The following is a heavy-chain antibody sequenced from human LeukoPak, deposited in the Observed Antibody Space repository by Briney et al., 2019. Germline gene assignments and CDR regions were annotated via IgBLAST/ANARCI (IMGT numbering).Heavy chain of an antibody. J-gene: IGHJ6*03. Sequence: ASVKVSCKASGGTFSSYAISWVRQAPGQGLEWMGWINPNSGGTNYAQKFQGRVTMTRDTSISTAYMELSRLRSDDTAVYYCARVGRYCSGGSCPWYYYYYMDVWGKGTTVTISS. CDR3: ARVGRYCSGGSCPWYYYYYMDV. V-gene: IGHV1-2*02. CDR1: GGTFSSYA. CDR2: INPNSGGT. D-gene: IGHD2-15*01.